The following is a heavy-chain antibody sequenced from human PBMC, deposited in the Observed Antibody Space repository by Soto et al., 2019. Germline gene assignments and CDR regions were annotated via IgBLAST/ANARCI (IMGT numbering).Heavy chain of an antibody. Sequence: PWESLRLSCAASGFTFSNYAINWVRQSPGKGLEWVSVISGSVGSTYYADSVTGRFTITRDNSKNTLYLQMNSLRAEDTAVYYCSKAGGAAGTVDYFDYWGQGTLVTVSS. CDR2: ISGSVGST. J-gene: IGHJ4*02. CDR3: SKAGGAAGTVDYFDY. V-gene: IGHV3-23*01. D-gene: IGHD6-13*01. CDR1: GFTFSNYA.